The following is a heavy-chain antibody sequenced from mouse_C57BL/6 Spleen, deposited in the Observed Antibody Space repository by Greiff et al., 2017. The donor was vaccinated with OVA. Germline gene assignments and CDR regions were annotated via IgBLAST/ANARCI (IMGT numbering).Heavy chain of an antibody. Sequence: QVQLKQSGAELVKPGASVKISCKASGYAFSSYWMNWVKQRPGKGLEWIGQIYPGAGDTTSNGKFKGKATLTADKSSSTAYMQLSSLTSEDSAVYFCARGDGSSPYAMDYWGQGTSVTVSS. CDR1: GYAFSSYW. J-gene: IGHJ4*01. CDR2: IYPGAGDT. D-gene: IGHD1-1*01. V-gene: IGHV1-80*01. CDR3: ARGDGSSPYAMDY.